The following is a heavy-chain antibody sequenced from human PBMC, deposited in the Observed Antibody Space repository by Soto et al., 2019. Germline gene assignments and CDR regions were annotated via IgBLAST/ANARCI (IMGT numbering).Heavy chain of an antibody. Sequence: SVKVSGKAFGFTFTSSAFQSVLQARGQRLEWIGWIAVGSGYTNYAQRFQDRVTLTRDMSTATTYMELSRLTSEDTAIYYCAADATAWQQMVPSDYWGQGTLVTVSS. J-gene: IGHJ4*02. D-gene: IGHD2-8*01. CDR3: AADATAWQQMVPSDY. CDR2: IAVGSGYT. CDR1: GFTFTSSA. V-gene: IGHV1-58*01.